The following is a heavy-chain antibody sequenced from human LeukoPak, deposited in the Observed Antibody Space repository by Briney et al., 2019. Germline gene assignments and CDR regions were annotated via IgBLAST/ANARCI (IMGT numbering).Heavy chain of an antibody. CDR3: ARLPDDYGDYDAFDI. CDR2: IYYSGST. D-gene: IGHD4-17*01. V-gene: IGHV4-39*01. J-gene: IGHJ3*02. Sequence: SETLSLTCTVSGSSISSSSYYWGWIRQPPGKGLEWIGSIYYSGSTYYNPSLKSRVTISVDTSKNQFSLKLRSVTAADTAVYYCARLPDDYGDYDAFDIWGQGTMVTVSS. CDR1: GSSISSSSYY.